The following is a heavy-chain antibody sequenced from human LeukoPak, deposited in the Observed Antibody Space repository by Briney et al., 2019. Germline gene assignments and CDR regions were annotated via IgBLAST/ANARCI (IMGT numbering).Heavy chain of an antibody. Sequence: PGGSLRLSCAASGFTFSSYEMNWVRQAPGKGLEWVSYISSSGSTIYYADSVKGRFTISRDNAKNSLYLQMHSLRAEYTAVYYCASGEILTGTLDYWGQGTLVTVSS. D-gene: IGHD3-9*01. CDR1: GFTFSSYE. V-gene: IGHV3-48*03. CDR3: ASGEILTGTLDY. J-gene: IGHJ4*02. CDR2: ISSSGSTI.